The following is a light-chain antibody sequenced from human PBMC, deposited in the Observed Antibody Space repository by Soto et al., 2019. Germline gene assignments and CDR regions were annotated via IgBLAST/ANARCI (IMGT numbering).Light chain of an antibody. CDR3: QQRSDWPST. J-gene: IGKJ4*01. CDR1: QSVSRY. V-gene: IGKV3-11*01. CDR2: DAS. Sequence: EIVLTHSPATLSLSPGERATLSCSASQSVSRYLAWYQQKPGQAPRLLIYDASNRATGIPARFSGSGSGTDFTLTISSLEPEDFAVYYCQQRSDWPSTFGGGTKVQIK.